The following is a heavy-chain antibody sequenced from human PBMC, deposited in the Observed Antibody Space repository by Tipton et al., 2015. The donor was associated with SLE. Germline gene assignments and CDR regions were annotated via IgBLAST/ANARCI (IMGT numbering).Heavy chain of an antibody. CDR2: INHSGST. V-gene: IGHV4-34*01. Sequence: TLSLTCAVYGGSFSGYYWSWIRQPPGEGLEWIGEINHSGSTNYNPSLKSRVTISVDTSKNQFSLKLSSVTAADTAVYYCARGPYDFWSGYLFDYWGQGTLVTVSS. J-gene: IGHJ4*02. CDR1: GGSFSGYY. D-gene: IGHD3-3*01. CDR3: ARGPYDFWSGYLFDY.